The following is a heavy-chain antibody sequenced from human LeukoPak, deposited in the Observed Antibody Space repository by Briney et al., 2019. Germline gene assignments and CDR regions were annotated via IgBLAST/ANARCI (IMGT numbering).Heavy chain of an antibody. CDR3: ARDQYYDSSLAFDI. D-gene: IGHD3-22*01. Sequence: ASQTLSLTCTVSGGSISSGGYYWSWIRQPPGKGLEWIGYIYHSGSTYYNPSLKSRVTISVDRSKNQFSLKLSSVTAADTAVYYCARDQYYDSSLAFDIWGQGTMVTVSS. CDR2: IYHSGST. CDR1: GGSISSGGYY. J-gene: IGHJ3*02. V-gene: IGHV4-30-2*01.